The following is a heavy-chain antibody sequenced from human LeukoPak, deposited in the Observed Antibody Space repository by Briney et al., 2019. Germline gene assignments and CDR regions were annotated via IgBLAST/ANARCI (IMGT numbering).Heavy chain of an antibody. J-gene: IGHJ4*02. D-gene: IGHD6-19*01. CDR1: GGSLNNYY. V-gene: IGHV4-4*07. CDR2: IETGGSN. Sequence: SEILSLTCTVSGGSLNNYYWTWIRQPAGKGLEWIGRIETGGSNDYNPSLKSRVTMSVDTSKNQFSLELISVTAADTAVYYCTRGHGWTDYWGQGTLVTVSS. CDR3: TRGHGWTDY.